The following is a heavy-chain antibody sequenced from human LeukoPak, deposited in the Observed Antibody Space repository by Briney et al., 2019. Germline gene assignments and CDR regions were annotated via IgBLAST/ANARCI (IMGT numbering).Heavy chain of an antibody. CDR1: GYTLTELS. Sequence: ASVKVSCKVSGYTLTELSMHWVRQAPGQGLEWMGWISAYNGNTNYAQKLQGRVTMTTDTSTSTAYMELRSLRSDDTAVYYCARDSRGSSGYYYAFDIWGQGTMVTVSS. D-gene: IGHD3-22*01. CDR3: ARDSRGSSGYYYAFDI. J-gene: IGHJ3*02. V-gene: IGHV1-18*01. CDR2: ISAYNGNT.